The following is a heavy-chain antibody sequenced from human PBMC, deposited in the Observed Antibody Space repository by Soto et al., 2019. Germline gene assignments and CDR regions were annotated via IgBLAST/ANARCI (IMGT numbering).Heavy chain of an antibody. D-gene: IGHD3-16*01. CDR2: IWTSGST. V-gene: IGHV4-4*07. J-gene: IGHJ4*02. CDR1: GDSMSKYY. CDR3: AMTVGAAYYFDF. Sequence: QVQLQESGPGLVKPSETLSLTCNVSGDSMSKYYWSWVRQPAGEGLEWIGRIWTSGSTNYNPSLKSRVTMSIDTSNKHFSLDLKSVTAADTAVYYCAMTVGAAYYFDFWGQGVLVTVSS.